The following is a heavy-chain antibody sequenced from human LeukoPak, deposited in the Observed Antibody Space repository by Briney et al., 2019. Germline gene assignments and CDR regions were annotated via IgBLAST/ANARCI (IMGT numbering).Heavy chain of an antibody. CDR3: AREAYDSSGYYFRY. CDR1: GFTVSSNS. Sequence: GSLRLSCAASGFTVSSNSMSWVRQAPGKGLEWVSVIYSGGSTYYADSVKGRFTISRHNSKNTLYLQMNSLRAEDTAVYYCAREAYDSSGYYFRYWGQGTLVTVSS. J-gene: IGHJ4*02. CDR2: IYSGGST. V-gene: IGHV3-53*04. D-gene: IGHD3-22*01.